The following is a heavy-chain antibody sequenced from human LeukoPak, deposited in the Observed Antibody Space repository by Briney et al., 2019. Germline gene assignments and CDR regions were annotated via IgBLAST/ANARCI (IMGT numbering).Heavy chain of an antibody. V-gene: IGHV5-51*01. J-gene: IGHJ4*02. CDR3: ARQYGQLFDY. CDR2: IYSGDAGT. Sequence: PGEALKISCRGSGCSFTNYWIGWWLQLPAGELQGRGIIYSGDAGTRYSPSFQGRVTISADKSISTAYLQWSSLKASDTAMYYCARQYGQLFDYWGQGTLVTVSS. D-gene: IGHD6-13*01. CDR1: GCSFTNYW.